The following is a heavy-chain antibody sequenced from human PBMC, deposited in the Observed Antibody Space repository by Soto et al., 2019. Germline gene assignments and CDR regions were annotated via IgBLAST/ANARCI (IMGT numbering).Heavy chain of an antibody. CDR1: GSSISGHY. CDR2: IFYSGST. Sequence: QVQLQESGPGLVKPSGTLSLTCTVSGSSISGHYWIWIRQSPGKRLEWIGYIFYSGSTNYNPSLKNRVSLSVDTSKNQFSLRLTAVTAADTAVYYCARVGSSGWSPDYWGQGTLVTVSS. V-gene: IGHV4-59*11. D-gene: IGHD3-22*01. J-gene: IGHJ4*02. CDR3: ARVGSSGWSPDY.